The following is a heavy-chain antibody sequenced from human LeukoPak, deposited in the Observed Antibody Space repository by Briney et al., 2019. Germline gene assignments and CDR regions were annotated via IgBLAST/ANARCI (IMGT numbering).Heavy chain of an antibody. CDR2: ISSSSSNI. Sequence: GGSLRLSCAASGFTFSSYSMNWVRQAPGKGLEWVSSISSSSSNIYYADSVKGRFPISRDNAKNSLYLQMNSLRAEDTAVYYCATQRHPSEHLFDYWGQGTLVTVSS. CDR1: GFTFSSYS. J-gene: IGHJ4*02. V-gene: IGHV3-21*01. CDR3: ATQRHPSEHLFDY. D-gene: IGHD3-3*02.